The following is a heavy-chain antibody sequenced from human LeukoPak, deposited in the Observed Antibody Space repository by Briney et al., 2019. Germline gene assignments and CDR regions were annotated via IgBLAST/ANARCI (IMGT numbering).Heavy chain of an antibody. Sequence: PGGSLRLSCAASGFTFSSYEMNWVRQAPGKGLEWVSVIYSGGSTYYADSVKGRFTISRHNSKNTLYLQMNSLRAEDTAVYYCARFGGYCSGGSCYRLFDYWGQGTLVTVSS. D-gene: IGHD2-15*01. CDR3: ARFGGYCSGGSCYRLFDY. J-gene: IGHJ4*02. V-gene: IGHV3-53*04. CDR2: IYSGGST. CDR1: GFTFSSYE.